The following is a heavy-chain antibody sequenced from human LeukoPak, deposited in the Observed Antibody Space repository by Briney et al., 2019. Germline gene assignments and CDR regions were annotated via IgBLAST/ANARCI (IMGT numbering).Heavy chain of an antibody. V-gene: IGHV3-23*01. Sequence: GSLRLSCAASGFTFSSYAMSWVRQAPGKGLEWVSAISGSGGSTYYADSVKGRFTISRDNSKNTPYLQMNSLRAEDTAVYYCAKDRYYDILTGALHYFDYWGQGTLVTVSS. J-gene: IGHJ4*02. CDR1: GFTFSSYA. CDR3: AKDRYYDILTGALHYFDY. CDR2: ISGSGGST. D-gene: IGHD3-9*01.